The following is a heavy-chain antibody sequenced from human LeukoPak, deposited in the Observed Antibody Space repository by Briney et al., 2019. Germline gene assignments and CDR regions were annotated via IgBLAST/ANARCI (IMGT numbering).Heavy chain of an antibody. CDR2: INHSGST. D-gene: IGHD5-24*01. V-gene: IGHV4-34*01. J-gene: IGHJ4*02. CDR1: GGSLSGYY. Sequence: SETLSLTCAVYGGSLSGYYWIWIRQPPGKGLEWIGEINHSGSTNYNPSLKSRVTISVDTSKNQFSLKLSSVTAADTAVYYCARTQRWLQLHPFDYWGQGTLVTVSS. CDR3: ARTQRWLQLHPFDY.